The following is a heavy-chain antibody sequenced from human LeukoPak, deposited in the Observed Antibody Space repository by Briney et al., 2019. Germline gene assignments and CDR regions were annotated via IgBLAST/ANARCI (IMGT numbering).Heavy chain of an antibody. Sequence: PGGSLRLSCPASGFTFSRFWINWVRQAPGRGLEWVANIDQSGGRNNYVDSVKGRFTISRDNSKNTLYLQMNSLKTEDTAVYYCTRVWYSYGYGPSDYWGQGTLVTVSS. CDR1: GFTFSRFW. J-gene: IGHJ4*02. CDR3: TRVWYSYGYGPSDY. D-gene: IGHD5-18*01. CDR2: IDQSGGRN. V-gene: IGHV3-7*05.